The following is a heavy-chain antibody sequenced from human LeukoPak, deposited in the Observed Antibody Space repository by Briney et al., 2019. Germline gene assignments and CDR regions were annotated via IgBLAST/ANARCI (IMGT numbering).Heavy chain of an antibody. J-gene: IGHJ3*02. CDR3: AAVESGYSKGAFDI. D-gene: IGHD3-3*01. CDR1: GYTFTNYA. CDR2: INAGNGIT. V-gene: IGHV1-3*01. Sequence: ASVKVSCKASGYTFTNYAMHWVRQAPGQRLEWMGWINAGNGITKYSQKFQGRVTITRDMSTSTAYMELSSLRSEDTAVYYCAAVESGYSKGAFDIWGQGTMVTVSS.